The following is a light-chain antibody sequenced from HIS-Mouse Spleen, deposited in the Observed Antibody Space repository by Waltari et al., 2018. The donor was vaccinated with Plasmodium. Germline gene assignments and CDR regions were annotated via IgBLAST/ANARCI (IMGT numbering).Light chain of an antibody. J-gene: IGLJ2*01. CDR1: SSDVGGYNY. CDR2: DVS. Sequence: QSALTQPASVSGSPGQSITISCTGTSSDVGGYNYVSWYQQHPGNAPKLMIYDVSNRPSGVSNRFSGSKSGNTASLTISELQAEDEADYYCSSYTSSSTRVFGGGTKLTVL. V-gene: IGLV2-14*03. CDR3: SSYTSSSTRV.